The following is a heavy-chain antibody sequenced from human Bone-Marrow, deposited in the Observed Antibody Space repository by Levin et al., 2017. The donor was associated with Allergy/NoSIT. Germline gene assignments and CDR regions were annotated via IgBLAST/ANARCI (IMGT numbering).Heavy chain of an antibody. CDR1: GFMYSSYT. CDR3: ASGAYSSSGFDS. D-gene: IGHD6-6*01. J-gene: IGHJ4*02. V-gene: IGHV3-21*01. CDR2: ISSGSNYI. Sequence: GGSLRLSCAASGFMYSSYTMNWVRQAPGKGLEWVSSISSGSNYIYYADLVKGRFTISRDNAQNSLYLQINSLRAEDTAVYYCASGAYSSSGFDSWGQGILVSVSS.